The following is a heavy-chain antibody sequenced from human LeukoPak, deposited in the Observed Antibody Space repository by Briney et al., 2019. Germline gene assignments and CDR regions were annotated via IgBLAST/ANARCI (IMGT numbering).Heavy chain of an antibody. CDR2: IYYRGST. CDR1: VGSIRSYY. CDR3: ARDPTPMPPNTYYYYYMDV. D-gene: IGHD2-2*01. V-gene: IGHV4-59*01. Sequence: PSETLSLTCTVSVGSIRSYYWTWIRQPPGKALEGIGYIYYRGSTTCIPSAKSRVTLSVDTSNNQFSPQLSSVTAADTAVYYCARDPTPMPPNTYYYYYMDVWGKGTTVTVSS. J-gene: IGHJ6*03.